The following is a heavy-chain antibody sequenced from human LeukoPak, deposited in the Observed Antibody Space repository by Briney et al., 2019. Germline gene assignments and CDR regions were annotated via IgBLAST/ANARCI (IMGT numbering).Heavy chain of an antibody. CDR3: AKDPYCSSTSCHDDAFDI. J-gene: IGHJ3*02. CDR1: GFTFSSYA. D-gene: IGHD2-2*01. Sequence: GGSLRLSCAASGFTFSSYAMSWVRQAPGKGLEWVSAISGSGGSTYYADSVKGRFTISRDNSKNTLYLQMNSLRAEDTAVYYCAKDPYCSSTSCHDDAFDIWGQGTMVTVSS. V-gene: IGHV3-23*01. CDR2: ISGSGGST.